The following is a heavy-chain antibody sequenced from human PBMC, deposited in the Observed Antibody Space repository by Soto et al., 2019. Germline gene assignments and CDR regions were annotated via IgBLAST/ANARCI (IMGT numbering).Heavy chain of an antibody. V-gene: IGHV4-39*01. J-gene: IGHJ6*02. Sequence: PSETRSLTCTVSGDSISTNSYSWGWIRQPPGQGLEWIGLFYYSGSTHYNPSLKSRLTVSVDTSKNQFSLKVSSVTAADTAVYYCAASCVACGGFNYYGMDVWGQGTTVTVSS. D-gene: IGHD5-12*01. CDR3: AASCVACGGFNYYGMDV. CDR1: GDSISTNSYS. CDR2: FYYSGST.